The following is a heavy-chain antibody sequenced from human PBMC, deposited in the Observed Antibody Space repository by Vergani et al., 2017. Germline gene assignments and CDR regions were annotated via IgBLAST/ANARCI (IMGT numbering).Heavy chain of an antibody. CDR2: IHHSGDT. V-gene: IGHV4-38-2*01. CDR3: ARQRGSGGFFPSSYFYGMDV. Sequence: QVQLQESGPGLVKPSETLTLTCDVSDSSIMTNPYWGWFRQSPGKGLEWIGWIHHSGDTHYNSSLKSRVSISIVSSSKFSLSLTSVTAADTAIYSCARQRGSGGFFPSSYFYGMDVWGHGTTVTVSS. J-gene: IGHJ6*02. D-gene: IGHD3-10*01. CDR1: DSSIMTNPY.